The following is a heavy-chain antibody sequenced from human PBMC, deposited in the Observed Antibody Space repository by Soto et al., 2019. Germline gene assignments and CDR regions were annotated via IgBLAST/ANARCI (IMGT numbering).Heavy chain of an antibody. Sequence: PGGSLRLSCAASGFTFSSYAMSWVRQAPGKGLEWVSAISGSGGSTYYADSVKGRFTISRDNSKNTLYLQMNSLRAEDTAVYYCAKDRIRPIYGSRHWFDLWGEGTLVTVSS. CDR2: ISGSGGST. V-gene: IGHV3-23*01. CDR3: AKDRIRPIYGSRHWFDL. CDR1: GFTFSSYA. D-gene: IGHD3-10*01. J-gene: IGHJ5*02.